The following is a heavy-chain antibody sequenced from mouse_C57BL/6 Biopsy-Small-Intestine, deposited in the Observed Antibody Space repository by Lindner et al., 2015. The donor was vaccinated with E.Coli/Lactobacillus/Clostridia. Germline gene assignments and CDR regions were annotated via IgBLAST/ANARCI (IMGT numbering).Heavy chain of an antibody. J-gene: IGHJ3*01. D-gene: IGHD2-2*01. CDR1: GYAFTNYL. Sequence: VQLQESGAELVRPGTSVKVSCKASGYAFTNYLIEWVKQRPGQGLEWIGVINPGSGGTNYNEKFKGKATLTADKSSSTAYMQLSSLTSEDSAVYFCARWLGAYWGQGTLVTVSA. CDR2: INPGSGGT. V-gene: IGHV1-54*01. CDR3: ARWLGAY.